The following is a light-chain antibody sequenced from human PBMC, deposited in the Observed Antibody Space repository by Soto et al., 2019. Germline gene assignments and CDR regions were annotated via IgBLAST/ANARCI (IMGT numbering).Light chain of an antibody. CDR3: QQYNNWPPIT. V-gene: IGKV3-15*01. CDR2: GAY. CDR1: QSVRSN. J-gene: IGKJ5*01. Sequence: EIVMTQSPATLSVSPGERATLSCRSSQSVRSNLAWYQQKPGQAPRLLIYGAYTRATGIPARFSGCGSGSEFTLTIRSLQSEDFAVYYGQQYNNWPPITVGQGTRL.